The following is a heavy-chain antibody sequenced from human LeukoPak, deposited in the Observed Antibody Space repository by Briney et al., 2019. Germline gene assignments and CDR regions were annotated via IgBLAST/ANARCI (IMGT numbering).Heavy chain of an antibody. Sequence: PGGSLRLSCAASGFTFSSYVMSWVRQAPGKGLEWVSAISGSGGSTYYADSVKGRFTISRDNSKNTLYLQMNSLRAEDTAVYYCARGDIEMATIPFDYWGQGTLVTVSS. CDR1: GFTFSSYV. V-gene: IGHV3-23*01. J-gene: IGHJ4*02. CDR3: ARGDIEMATIPFDY. D-gene: IGHD5-24*01. CDR2: ISGSGGST.